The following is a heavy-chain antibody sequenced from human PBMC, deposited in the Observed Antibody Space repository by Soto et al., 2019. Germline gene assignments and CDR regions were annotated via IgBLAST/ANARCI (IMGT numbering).Heavy chain of an antibody. D-gene: IGHD1-1*01. CDR1: GYSFSNYS. J-gene: IGHJ4*02. V-gene: IGHV1-46*01. CDR2: INPNGGST. Sequence: VQLVQSGAEVKKPGASVQVSCKTSGYSFSNYSMHWVRQVPGQGLEWMGKINPNGGSTSLAQKFKDAVTLTRYTSTNTVYMELSSLTSADTAVYYCARDGVQLWPRYYFDYWGQGTLVTGSS. CDR3: ARDGVQLWPRYYFDY.